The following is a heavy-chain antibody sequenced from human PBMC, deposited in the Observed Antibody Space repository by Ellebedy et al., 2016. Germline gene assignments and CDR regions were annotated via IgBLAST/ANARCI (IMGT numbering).Heavy chain of an antibody. CDR3: ARDGSEWSRDY. CDR2: ISYDGSNK. Sequence: GESLKISXAASGFTFSSYAMHWVRQAPGKGLEWVAVISYDGSNKYYADSVKGRFTISRDNAKNSLYLQMNSLRVEDTAVYYCARDGSEWSRDYWGQGTLVTVSS. D-gene: IGHD3-3*01. J-gene: IGHJ4*02. V-gene: IGHV3-30*04. CDR1: GFTFSSYA.